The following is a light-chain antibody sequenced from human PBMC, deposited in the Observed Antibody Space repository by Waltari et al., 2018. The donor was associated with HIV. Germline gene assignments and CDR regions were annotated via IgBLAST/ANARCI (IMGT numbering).Light chain of an antibody. CDR3: CSYAGSSTFGV. Sequence: QSALTQPASVSGSPGKSITISCNGTSSDVGRYNLASWCQQHPGQAPNRMLYDVSNRPSGVSNRFSGSKSGNTASLTISGLQAEDEADYYCCSYAGSSTFGVFGGGTKLTVL. V-gene: IGLV2-23*02. CDR1: SSDVGRYNL. J-gene: IGLJ3*02. CDR2: DVS.